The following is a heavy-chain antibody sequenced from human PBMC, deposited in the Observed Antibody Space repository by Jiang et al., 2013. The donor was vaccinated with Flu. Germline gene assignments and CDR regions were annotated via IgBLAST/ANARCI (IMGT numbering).Heavy chain of an antibody. CDR3: ARRHTRHFDY. CDR1: GYTFTNFA. V-gene: IGHV1-3*01. J-gene: IGHJ4*02. Sequence: SGAEVKKPGASVKVSCKASGYTFTNFAIHWLRQAPGQRLEWMGWINVGNGNTKYSQKFQGRVTITRDTSATTASMELSTLRSEDTAVYYCARRHTRHFDYVGRGNPGHRL. CDR2: INVGNGNT.